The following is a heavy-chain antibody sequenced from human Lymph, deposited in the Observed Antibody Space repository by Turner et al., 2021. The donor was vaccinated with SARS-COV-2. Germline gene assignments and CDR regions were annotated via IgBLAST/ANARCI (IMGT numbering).Heavy chain of an antibody. Sequence: EVQLLASGGGLVKPGGSLRLSCAASGFTFSSYSMNWVRQAPGKGREWVSSITFTSSYIYYADSVKGRFTISRDNAKNSLYLQMNSLRAEDTAVYYCARGPPDFPYYFDYWGQGTLVTVSS. CDR2: ITFTSSYI. D-gene: IGHD2-21*02. CDR3: ARGPPDFPYYFDY. V-gene: IGHV3-21*01. J-gene: IGHJ4*02. CDR1: GFTFSSYS.